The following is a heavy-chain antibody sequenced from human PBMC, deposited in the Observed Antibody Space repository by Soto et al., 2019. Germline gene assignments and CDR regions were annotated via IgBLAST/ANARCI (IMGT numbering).Heavy chain of an antibody. CDR2: INHSGSS. J-gene: IGHJ4*02. CDR1: GGSISSSSYY. V-gene: IGHV4-39*07. Sequence: SETLSLTCTVSGGSISSSSYYWGWIRQPPGKGLEWIGEINHSGSSNYNPSLKSRVTISVDTSKNQFSLKLTSVTAADTAVYYCARDKITGLFDYWGQGTLVTVSS. CDR3: ARDKITGLFDY. D-gene: IGHD2-8*02.